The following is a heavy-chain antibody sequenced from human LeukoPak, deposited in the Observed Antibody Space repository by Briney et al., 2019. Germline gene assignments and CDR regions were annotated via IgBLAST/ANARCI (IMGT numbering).Heavy chain of an antibody. CDR1: GFTFSSYS. J-gene: IGHJ3*02. CDR3: ARPDEQQLVRDAFDI. CDR2: ISSSSSYI. D-gene: IGHD6-13*01. V-gene: IGHV3-21*01. Sequence: GWSLRLSCAASGFTFSSYSMNWVRQAPGKGLEWVSSISSSSSYIYYADSVRGRFTISRDNAKNSLYLQMNSLRAEDTAVYYCARPDEQQLVRDAFDIWGQGTMVTVSS.